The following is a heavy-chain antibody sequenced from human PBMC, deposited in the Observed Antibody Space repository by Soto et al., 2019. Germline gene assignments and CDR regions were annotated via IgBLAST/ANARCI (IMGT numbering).Heavy chain of an antibody. CDR1: GFTFSSYW. Sequence: EVQLVESGGGLVQPGGSLRLSCAASGFTFSSYWMSWFRQAPGKGLEWVANIKQDGSEENYVDSVKGRFTISRDNAKNAPYLQMNGLRVEDTAVYSCAREIAARLWGEGTTVTVSS. V-gene: IGHV3-7*01. D-gene: IGHD6-6*01. CDR2: IKQDGSEE. CDR3: AREIAARL. J-gene: IGHJ6*04.